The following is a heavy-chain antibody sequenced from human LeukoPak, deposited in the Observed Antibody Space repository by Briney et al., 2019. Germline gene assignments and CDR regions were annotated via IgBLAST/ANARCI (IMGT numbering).Heavy chain of an antibody. V-gene: IGHV1-18*01. CDR3: ARGSSYYSYYYYYYMDV. CDR2: ISVYNGNT. CDR1: GYTFTSYG. Sequence: GASVKVSCKASGYTFTSYGISWVRQAPGQGLEWMGWISVYNGNTNYAQKLQGRVTITTDTSTSTAYMELRSLRSDDTAVYYCARGSSYYSYYYYYYMDVWGKGTTVTVSS. D-gene: IGHD3-10*01. J-gene: IGHJ6*03.